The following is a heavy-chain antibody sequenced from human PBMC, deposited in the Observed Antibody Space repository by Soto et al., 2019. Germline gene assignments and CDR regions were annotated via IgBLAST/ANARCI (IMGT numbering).Heavy chain of an antibody. Sequence: SDTLSLTSTGPGGSLGSYYWSWIGQPPGKGLEWIGYVFYTGRANYNASLTSRVSISLDTSNYQFSLKLSSVTAADTAVYYCARDGDGRMTTTPYYYNGMDVWGPGTTVTVSS. CDR1: GGSLGSYY. V-gene: IGHV4-59*01. D-gene: IGHD4-4*01. J-gene: IGHJ6*02. CDR3: ARDGDGRMTTTPYYYNGMDV. CDR2: VFYTGRA.